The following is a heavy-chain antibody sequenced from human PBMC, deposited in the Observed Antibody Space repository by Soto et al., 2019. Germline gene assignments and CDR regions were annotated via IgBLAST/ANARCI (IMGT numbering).Heavy chain of an antibody. V-gene: IGHV4-59*08. CDR1: GCSISSYY. D-gene: IGHD2-21*01. CDR3: ARHEDCGGDCSNWFDP. J-gene: IGHJ5*02. CDR2: ISYSGST. Sequence: SETLSLTCTVSGCSISSYYWSWIRQPPGKGLDWIGYISYSGSTNYNPSLKSRVTISVDTSKNQFSLKLSSVTAADTAVYYCARHEDCGGDCSNWFDPWGQGTLVTVSS.